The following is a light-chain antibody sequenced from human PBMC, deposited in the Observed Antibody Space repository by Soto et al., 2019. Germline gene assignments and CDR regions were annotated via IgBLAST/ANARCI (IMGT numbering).Light chain of an antibody. CDR3: SSYAGSNNWV. CDR2: DVN. J-gene: IGLJ3*02. Sequence: QSALTQPPSASGSPGQSLTISCTGTSTDVGNYNYVYWYQQHPGKAPKLMISDVNRRPSGVPDRFSGSKSGNTASLPVSGLQDEDEADYYCSSYAGSNNWVFGGGTKVTVL. V-gene: IGLV2-8*01. CDR1: STDVGNYNY.